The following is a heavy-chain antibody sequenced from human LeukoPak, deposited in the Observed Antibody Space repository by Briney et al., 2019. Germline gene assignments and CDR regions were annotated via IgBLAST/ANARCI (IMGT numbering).Heavy chain of an antibody. CDR3: ARAVAAGQHDD. Sequence: ASVKVSCKASGYTFTSYYMHWVRQAPGQGLEWMGIINPSGGSTSYAQKFQGRVTMTRDMSTSTVYMELSSVRSEDTAVYYCARAVAAGQHDDWGQGTLVTVFS. D-gene: IGHD6-13*01. CDR2: INPSGGST. J-gene: IGHJ4*02. CDR1: GYTFTSYY. V-gene: IGHV1-46*01.